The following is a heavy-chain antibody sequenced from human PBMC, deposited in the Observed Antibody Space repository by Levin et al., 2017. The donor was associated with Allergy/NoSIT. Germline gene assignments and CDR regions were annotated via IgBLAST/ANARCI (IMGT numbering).Heavy chain of an antibody. J-gene: IGHJ5*02. CDR2: IIPIFGTA. CDR3: ARDSGGNYAPFDP. Sequence: AASVKVSCKASGGTFSSYAISWVRQAPGQGLEWMGGIIPIFGTANYAQKFQGRVTITADKSTSTAYMELSSLRSEDTAVYYCARDSGGNYAPFDPWGQGTLVTVSS. CDR1: GGTFSSYA. D-gene: IGHD2-15*01. V-gene: IGHV1-69*06.